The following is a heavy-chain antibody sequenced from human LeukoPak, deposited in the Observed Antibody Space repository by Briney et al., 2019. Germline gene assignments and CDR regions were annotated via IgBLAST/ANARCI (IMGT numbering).Heavy chain of an antibody. CDR1: GFTFSGYV. CDR3: AKLPGRAADY. CDR2: ISDSGGGT. Sequence: GGSLRLSCAASGFTFSGYVIDWVRQAPGKGLEWVSGISDSGGGTYYADSVKGRFTISRDNSKNTLYLQMNSLRAEDTAVYYCAKLPGRAADYWGQGTLVTVSS. V-gene: IGHV3-23*01. J-gene: IGHJ4*02.